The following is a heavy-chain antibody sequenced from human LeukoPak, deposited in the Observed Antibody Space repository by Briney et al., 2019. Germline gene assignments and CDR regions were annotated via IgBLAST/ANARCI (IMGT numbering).Heavy chain of an antibody. J-gene: IGHJ3*02. D-gene: IGHD1-26*01. CDR3: ASEVGVVLINAFDI. V-gene: IGHV4-38-2*02. CDR2: IYHSGST. CDR1: GYSISSGYY. Sequence: WETLSLTCTVSGYSISSGYYWGWIRQPPGKGLEWIGSIYHSGSTYYNPSLKSRVTISVDTSKNQFSLKLSSVTAADTAVYYCASEVGVVLINAFDIWGQGTMVTVSS.